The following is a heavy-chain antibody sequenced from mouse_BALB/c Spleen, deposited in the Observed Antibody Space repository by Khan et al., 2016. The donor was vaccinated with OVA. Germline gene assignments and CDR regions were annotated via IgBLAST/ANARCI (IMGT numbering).Heavy chain of an antibody. Sequence: VRLQQSGSELVKPGPPMKISCKASGYSFSGYTMYWVKQSHGKNLEWIGLINPNNGGTYYNQKFKGKATLTADTSSSTAYMELLSLTSDDSAVYYCARSGYGNPFAYWGQGTLVTVSA. CDR1: GYSFSGYT. D-gene: IGHD2-10*02. CDR3: ARSGYGNPFAY. V-gene: IGHV1-18*01. CDR2: INPNNGGT. J-gene: IGHJ3*01.